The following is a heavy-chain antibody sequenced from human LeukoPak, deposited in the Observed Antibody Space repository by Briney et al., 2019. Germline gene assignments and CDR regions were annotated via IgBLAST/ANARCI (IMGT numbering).Heavy chain of an antibody. CDR3: IPYYDILTGWDY. CDR2: ISGSGGST. Sequence: GRSLRLSCAASGFTFNSYNVNWVRQAPGKGLEWVSAISGSGGSTYYADSVKGRFTISRDNSKNTLYLQMNSLRAEDTAVYCCIPYYDILTGWDYWGQGTLVTVSS. J-gene: IGHJ4*02. V-gene: IGHV3-23*01. D-gene: IGHD3-9*01. CDR1: GFTFNSYN.